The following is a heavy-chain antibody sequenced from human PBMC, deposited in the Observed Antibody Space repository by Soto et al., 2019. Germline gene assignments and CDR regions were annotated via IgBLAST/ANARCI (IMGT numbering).Heavy chain of an antibody. J-gene: IGHJ4*02. V-gene: IGHV1-3*01. CDR1: GYTFTNYA. Sequence: ASVKVSCKASGYTFTNYAMHWVRQAPGQRLEWMGWINAGNGNTKYSQKFQGRVTITRDTSASTAYMELSSLRSEDTAVYYCAVRGDYAKFDYSGQAPLVTVSS. CDR3: AVRGDYAKFDY. CDR2: INAGNGNT. D-gene: IGHD4-17*01.